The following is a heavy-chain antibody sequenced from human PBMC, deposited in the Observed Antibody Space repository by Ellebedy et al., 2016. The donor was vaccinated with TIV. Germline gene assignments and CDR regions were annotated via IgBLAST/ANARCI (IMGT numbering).Heavy chain of an antibody. V-gene: IGHV3-23*01. CDR3: AKRSTAVAGTIDY. Sequence: GGSLRLSXAASGFTFSSYSMNWVRQAPGQGLEWVSAISGSDGSTYYADSVQGRFTISRDNSQNTLFLQMNSLRAEDTAVYYCAKRSTAVAGTIDYWGQGTLVTVSS. D-gene: IGHD6-19*01. J-gene: IGHJ4*02. CDR1: GFTFSSYS. CDR2: ISGSDGST.